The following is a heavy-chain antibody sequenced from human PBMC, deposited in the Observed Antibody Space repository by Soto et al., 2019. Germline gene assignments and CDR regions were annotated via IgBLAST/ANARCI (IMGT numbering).Heavy chain of an antibody. D-gene: IGHD2-8*02. CDR2: INPDNGNT. J-gene: IGHJ3*01. Sequence: QVQLVQSGAEVRNPGASVNISCRASGFTFSDHLINWLRQVPGQSLEWMGWINPDNGNTKYSQTLQGRVTISRHSSASIVYVEVSDLTSEDTAVFYCARDILSVGPRANDAFDVWGQGTMVTVSS. V-gene: IGHV1-3*01. CDR1: GFTFSDHL. CDR3: ARDILSVGPRANDAFDV.